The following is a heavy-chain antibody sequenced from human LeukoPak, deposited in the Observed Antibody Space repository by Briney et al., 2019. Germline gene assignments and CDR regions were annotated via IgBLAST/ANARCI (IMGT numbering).Heavy chain of an antibody. V-gene: IGHV3-21*01. CDR2: ISSSSIYI. J-gene: IGHJ6*02. Sequence: PGGSLRLSCAVSGFTFSDYNMNWVRQAPGKGLEWVSSISSSSIYIDYADSVKGRFTISRDNAKNSLYLQMNSLRAEDTAVYYCARGDSSGYLSYYYYGMDVWGQGTTVTVSS. CDR3: ARGDSSGYLSYYYYGMDV. D-gene: IGHD3-22*01. CDR1: GFTFSDYN.